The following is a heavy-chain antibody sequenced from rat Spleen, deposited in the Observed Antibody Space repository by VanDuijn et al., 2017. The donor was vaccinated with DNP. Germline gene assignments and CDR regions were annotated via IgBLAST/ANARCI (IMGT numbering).Heavy chain of an antibody. V-gene: IGHV5-22*01. Sequence: EVQLVESGGGPVQPGRSLKLSCVASGFIFSNHWMGWVRQAPKKGLEWVASISYEGSRTYYGDSVKGRFTISRDNAKSTLYLQMNSLRSEDTATYYCARLGGDWGQGVMVTVSS. CDR2: ISYEGSRT. CDR1: GFIFSNHW. CDR3: ARLGGD. D-gene: IGHD5-1*01. J-gene: IGHJ2*01.